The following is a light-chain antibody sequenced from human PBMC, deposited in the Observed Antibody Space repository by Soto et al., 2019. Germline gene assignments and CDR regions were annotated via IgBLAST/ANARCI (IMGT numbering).Light chain of an antibody. CDR2: DVS. CDR1: SSDVGAYNS. Sequence: QSALTQPASVSGSPGQSITISCTGTSSDVGAYNSVSWYQQHPGKAPKLMIYDVSNRSSGVSNRFSGSKSGNTASLTISGLQAEDEADYYCSSYTSSSTVVFGGGTKVTVL. V-gene: IGLV2-14*01. CDR3: SSYTSSSTVV. J-gene: IGLJ3*02.